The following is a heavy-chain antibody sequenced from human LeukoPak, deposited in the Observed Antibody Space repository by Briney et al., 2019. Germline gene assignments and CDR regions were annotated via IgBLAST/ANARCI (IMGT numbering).Heavy chain of an antibody. CDR3: ARGRFRAALTKGAFDI. J-gene: IGHJ3*02. CDR2: VIPIFGTS. V-gene: IGHV1-69*06. CDR1: GGSFGNYG. Sequence: SVKVSCKASGGSFGNYGITWVRQAPGEGLEWVGGVIPIFGTSNYAPKFQARVTITADRSTSTAYMELSSLRSEDTAVYYCARGRFRAALTKGAFDIWGQGTMVTVSS. D-gene: IGHD6-6*01.